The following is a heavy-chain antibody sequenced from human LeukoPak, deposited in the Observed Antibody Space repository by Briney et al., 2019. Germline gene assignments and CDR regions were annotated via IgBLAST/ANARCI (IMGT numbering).Heavy chain of an antibody. J-gene: IGHJ5*02. CDR2: IRYDGSNK. Sequence: GGSWSLSWAAPGSTFVTYGLPWVRRAPARGLGGVPFIRYDGSNKYYADSVKGRFTISRDNSKNTLYLQMNSLRAEDTAVYYCAKELIFGVVSPVDPWGQGTLVTVSS. CDR3: AKELIFGVVSPVDP. V-gene: IGHV3-30*02. CDR1: GSTFVTYG. D-gene: IGHD3-3*01.